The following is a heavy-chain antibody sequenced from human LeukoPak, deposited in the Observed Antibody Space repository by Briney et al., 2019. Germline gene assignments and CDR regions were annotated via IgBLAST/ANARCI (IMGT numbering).Heavy chain of an antibody. V-gene: IGHV3-23*01. J-gene: IGHJ4*02. Sequence: PGGSPRLSCAASGFTFSSYAMSWVRQAPGKGLEWVSTISANGGSTYYADSVKGRFTISRDNSKNTLYLQMSSLRAEDTAVYYCAKAKNYGDYYYWGQGTLVTVSS. CDR1: GFTFSSYA. CDR2: ISANGGST. CDR3: AKAKNYGDYYY. D-gene: IGHD4-17*01.